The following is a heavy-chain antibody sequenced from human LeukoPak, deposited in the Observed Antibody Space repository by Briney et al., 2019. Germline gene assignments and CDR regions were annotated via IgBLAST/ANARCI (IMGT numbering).Heavy chain of an antibody. V-gene: IGHV4-59*01. CDR3: ARGARGYSGYNFDY. CDR2: IYYSGST. J-gene: IGHJ4*02. CDR1: GDSISNYY. Sequence: SETLSLTCIVSGDSISNYYWSWIRQPPGKGLEWIGYIYYSGSTNYNPSLKSRVTISVDTSKNQFSLKLSSVTAADTAVYYCARGARGYSGYNFDYWGQGTLVTVSS. D-gene: IGHD5-12*01.